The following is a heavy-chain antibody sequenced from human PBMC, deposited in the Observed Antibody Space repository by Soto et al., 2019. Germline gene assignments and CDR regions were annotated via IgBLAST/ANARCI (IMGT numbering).Heavy chain of an antibody. CDR3: AKARYPCSGGSCPRTHLDY. V-gene: IGHV1-69*13. CDR2: IIPIFGTA. Sequence: ASVKVSCKASGGTFSSYAISWVRQAPGQGLEWMGGIIPIFGTANYAQKFQGRVTITADESTSTAYMELSSLRSEDTAVYYCAKARYPCSGGSCPRTHLDYWGQGTLVTVSS. D-gene: IGHD2-15*01. CDR1: GGTFSSYA. J-gene: IGHJ4*02.